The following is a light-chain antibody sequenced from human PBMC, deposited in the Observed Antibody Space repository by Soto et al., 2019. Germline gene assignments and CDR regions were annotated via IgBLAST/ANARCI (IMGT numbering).Light chain of an antibody. CDR3: QAWDSSTAV. CDR2: QDT. V-gene: IGLV3-1*01. J-gene: IGLJ2*01. CDR1: KLGDKY. Sequence: SYELTQPHSVSVSPGQTASITCSGDKLGDKYAYGYQQKPGQSTVLVTYQDTKRPSGIPERFSGSNSGNTATLTISGTQAMDEADYYCQAWDSSTAVFGGGTKLTVL.